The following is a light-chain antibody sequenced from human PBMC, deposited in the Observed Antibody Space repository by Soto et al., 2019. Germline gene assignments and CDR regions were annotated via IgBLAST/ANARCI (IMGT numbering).Light chain of an antibody. J-gene: IGLJ1*01. Sequence: QSALTQPPSVSGSPGQSVTISCTGTSSDVGSYNRVSWYQQPPGTAPKLVIYEANNRPSGVPDRFSGSKSGNTASLTISGLQAEDEADYYCSSYTSSSTPLVFGTGTKVTVL. CDR2: EAN. CDR1: SSDVGSYNR. V-gene: IGLV2-18*02. CDR3: SSYTSSSTPLV.